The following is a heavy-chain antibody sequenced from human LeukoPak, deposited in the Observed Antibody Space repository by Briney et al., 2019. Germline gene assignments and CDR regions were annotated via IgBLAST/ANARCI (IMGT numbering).Heavy chain of an antibody. CDR2: ITSSSSTI. CDR3: ARDEYCSSTTCSYYGMDV. Sequence: GGSLRLSCAASGFTFSSYAMNWVRQAAGKGLEWVSYITSSSSTIYYADSVKGRFTISRDNAKNSLYLQMNSLRDEDTAVYYCARDEYCSSTTCSYYGMDVWGQGTTVIVSS. V-gene: IGHV3-48*02. J-gene: IGHJ6*02. CDR1: GFTFSSYA. D-gene: IGHD2-2*01.